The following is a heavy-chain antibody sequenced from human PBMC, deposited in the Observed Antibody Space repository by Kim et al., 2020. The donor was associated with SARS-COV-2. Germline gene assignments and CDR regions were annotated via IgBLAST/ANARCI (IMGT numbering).Heavy chain of an antibody. D-gene: IGHD6-19*01. CDR1: GFTFSSYG. CDR3: AKDRRQWLALYYFDY. CDR2: ISYDGSNK. J-gene: IGHJ4*02. V-gene: IGHV3-30*18. Sequence: GGSLRLSCAASGFTFSSYGMHWVRQAPGKGLEWVAVISYDGSNKYYADSVKGRFTISRDNSKNTLYLQMNSLRAEDTAVYYCAKDRRQWLALYYFDYWGQGTLVTVSS.